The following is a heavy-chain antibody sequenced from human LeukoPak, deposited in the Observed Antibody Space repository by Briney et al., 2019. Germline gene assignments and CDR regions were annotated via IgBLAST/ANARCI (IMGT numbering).Heavy chain of an antibody. CDR3: ARRRVGDLTVGSDTWFDP. V-gene: IGHV4-61*08. Sequence: PSETLSLTCTVSGGSISSGGYYWSWIRQHPGKGLEWIGYISDSGSTNYNPSLQSRVTISVDTSKNQFSLKLSSVTASDTAVYYCARRRVGDLTVGSDTWFDPWGQGALVTVSS. D-gene: IGHD2-15*01. CDR1: GGSISSGGYY. J-gene: IGHJ5*02. CDR2: ISDSGST.